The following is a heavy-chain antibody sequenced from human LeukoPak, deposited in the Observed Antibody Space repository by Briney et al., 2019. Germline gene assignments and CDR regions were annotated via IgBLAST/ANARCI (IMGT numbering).Heavy chain of an antibody. CDR3: ARMTTGKFDY. CDR1: GYTFTSYG. Sequence: GASVKVSCKASGYTFTSYGVSWVRQAPGQGLEWMGWISAYNGNTNYAQKLQGRVTMTTDTSASTAYMELSSLRSEDTAVYYCARMTTGKFDYWGQGTLVTVSS. J-gene: IGHJ4*02. CDR2: ISAYNGNT. D-gene: IGHD3-10*01. V-gene: IGHV1-18*01.